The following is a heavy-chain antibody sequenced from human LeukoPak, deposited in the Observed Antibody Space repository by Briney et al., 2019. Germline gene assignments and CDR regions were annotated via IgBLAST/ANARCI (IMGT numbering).Heavy chain of an antibody. CDR2: INSNSGDT. J-gene: IGHJ4*02. CDR1: GYTFDVYY. Sequence: ASVKVSCEASGYTFDVYYIHWVRQAPGQGLKWMGCINSNSGDTNHAQKFQGRVTMTRDTSITTAYMELSSLRFDDTAVYYCARDRTSTWYGGIDYWGQGTLVTVSS. V-gene: IGHV1-2*02. D-gene: IGHD6-13*01. CDR3: ARDRTSTWYGGIDY.